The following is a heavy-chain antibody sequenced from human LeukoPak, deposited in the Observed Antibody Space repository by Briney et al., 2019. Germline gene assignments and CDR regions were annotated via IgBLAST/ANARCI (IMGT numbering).Heavy chain of an antibody. CDR3: ATYRQVLLPFES. J-gene: IGHJ4*02. CDR1: GFTFSSYE. D-gene: IGHD2-8*02. CDR2: ISSSGSTI. Sequence: GGSLRLSCAASGFTFSSYEMNWVRQAPGKGLEWVSYISSSGSTIYYADSVRGRFTISRDNSKSTLSLQMNSLRVEDTAIYYCATYRQVLLPFESWGQGTLVTVSS. V-gene: IGHV3-48*03.